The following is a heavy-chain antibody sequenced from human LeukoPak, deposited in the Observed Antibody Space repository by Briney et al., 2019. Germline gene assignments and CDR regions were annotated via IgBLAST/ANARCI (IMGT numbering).Heavy chain of an antibody. V-gene: IGHV4-4*02. Sequence: SETLSLTCAVSGGSISSSNWWGWVRQPPGKGLEWIGEIYHSGSTNYNPSLKSRVTISVDKSKNQFSLKLSSVTAEDTAVYYCAKVTPSLYYDSTEGAFDIWGQGTMVTVSP. CDR3: AKVTPSLYYDSTEGAFDI. CDR2: IYHSGST. J-gene: IGHJ3*02. CDR1: GGSISSSNW. D-gene: IGHD3-22*01.